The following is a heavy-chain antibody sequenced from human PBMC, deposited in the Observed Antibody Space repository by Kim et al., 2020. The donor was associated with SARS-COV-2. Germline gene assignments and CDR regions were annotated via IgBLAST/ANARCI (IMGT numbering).Heavy chain of an antibody. CDR2: IYHSGST. Sequence: SETLSLTCTVSGYSISSGYYWGWIRQPPGKGLEWIGSIYHSGSTYYNPSLKSRVTISVDTSKNQFSLKLSSVTAADTAVYYCARSYSGTTSNWFDPWGQGTLVTVSS. CDR3: ARSYSGTTSNWFDP. D-gene: IGHD1-1*01. CDR1: GYSISSGYY. J-gene: IGHJ5*02. V-gene: IGHV4-38-2*02.